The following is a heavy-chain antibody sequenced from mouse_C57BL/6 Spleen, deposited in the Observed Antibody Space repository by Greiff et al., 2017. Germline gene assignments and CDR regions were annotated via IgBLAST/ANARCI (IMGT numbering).Heavy chain of an antibody. CDR1: GYTFTSYT. V-gene: IGHV1-4*01. Sequence: QVQLQQSGAELARPGASVKMSCKASGYTFTSYTMHWVKQRPGQGLEWIGYINPSSGYTKYNQKFKDKATLTADKSSSTAYMQLSSLTSEDSAVYYCARWLLHAMDDWGQGASVTVSS. CDR3: ARWLLHAMDD. CDR2: INPSSGYT. D-gene: IGHD2-3*01. J-gene: IGHJ4*01.